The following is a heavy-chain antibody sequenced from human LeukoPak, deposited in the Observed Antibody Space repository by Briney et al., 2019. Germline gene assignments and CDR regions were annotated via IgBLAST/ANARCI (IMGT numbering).Heavy chain of an antibody. CDR2: IYYSGST. V-gene: IGHV4-59*08. D-gene: IGHD1-26*01. CDR1: GGSISSYY. CDR3: ARHVMGATTPLDY. J-gene: IGHJ4*02. Sequence: SETLSLTCTVSGGSISSYYWSWIRQPPGKGLEWIGYIYYSGSTNYKPSLKSRVTISVDKSKNQFSLKLSSVTAADTAVYYCARHVMGATTPLDYWGQGTLVTVSS.